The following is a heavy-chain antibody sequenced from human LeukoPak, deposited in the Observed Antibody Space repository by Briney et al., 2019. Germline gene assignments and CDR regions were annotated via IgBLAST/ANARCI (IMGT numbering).Heavy chain of an antibody. CDR3: VKDTTTGELGSGGGMDV. Sequence: PGGPLRLSCAASGITFSTYAMSWVRRAPGKGLEWVSTISSNGARTYYADSVKGRFTISRDNFKNMLYLQMNSVRAEDTAVYYCVKDTTTGELGSGGGMDVWGQGTTVTVSS. CDR1: GITFSTYA. V-gene: IGHV3-23*01. J-gene: IGHJ6*02. CDR2: ISSNGART. D-gene: IGHD1-26*01.